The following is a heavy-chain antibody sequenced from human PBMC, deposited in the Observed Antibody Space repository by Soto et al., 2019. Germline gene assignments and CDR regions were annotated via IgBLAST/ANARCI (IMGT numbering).Heavy chain of an antibody. V-gene: IGHV1-69*13. CDR1: GGTFSSYS. J-gene: IGHJ4*02. CDR2: IIPIFGTA. D-gene: IGHD6-6*01. Sequence: SVKVSCKASGGTFSSYSISWVRQAPGQGLEWMGGIIPIFGTANYAQKFQGRVTITADESTSTAYMELSSLRSEDTAVYYCAIEYSSSPPYYPIGYWCQGTLVTVSS. CDR3: AIEYSSSPPYYPIGY.